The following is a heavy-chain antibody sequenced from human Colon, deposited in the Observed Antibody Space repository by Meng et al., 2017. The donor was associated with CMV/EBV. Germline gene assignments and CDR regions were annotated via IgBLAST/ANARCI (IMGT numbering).Heavy chain of an antibody. V-gene: IGHV3-48*03. CDR1: GFTFSSYA. Sequence: GESLKISCAGSGFTFSSYALHWVRQAPGKGLEWVSYISSSGSTIYYADSVKGRFTISRDNAKNSLYLQMNSLRAEDTAVYYCARGAPRFLEWLLVFFDYWGQGTLVTVSS. J-gene: IGHJ4*02. D-gene: IGHD3-3*01. CDR2: ISSSGSTI. CDR3: ARGAPRFLEWLLVFFDY.